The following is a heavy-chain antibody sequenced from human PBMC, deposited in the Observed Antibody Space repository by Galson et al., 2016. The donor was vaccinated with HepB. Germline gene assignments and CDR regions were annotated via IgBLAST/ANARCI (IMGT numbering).Heavy chain of an antibody. CDR1: GFTFSSYW. CDR3: AREAAGYSSDWYLWGSLELDY. J-gene: IGHJ4*02. CDR2: IKQDGSEK. V-gene: IGHV3-7*03. D-gene: IGHD6-19*01. Sequence: SLRLSCAASGFTFSSYWMSWVRQAPGKGLEWVANIKQDGSEKYYVDSVKGRFTISRDNAKNSLYLQMNSLRAEDTAVYYCAREAAGYSSDWYLWGSLELDYWGQGTLVTVSS.